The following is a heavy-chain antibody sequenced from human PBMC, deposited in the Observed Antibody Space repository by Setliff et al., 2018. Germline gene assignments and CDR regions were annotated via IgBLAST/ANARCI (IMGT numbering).Heavy chain of an antibody. D-gene: IGHD3-9*01. CDR2: IHISGST. CDR1: GGSISSYY. V-gene: IGHV4-59*08. Sequence: SETLSLTCTVSGGSISSYYWSWIRQPPGKGLEWIGYIHISGSTNYNPSLKSRVTISVDTSKNQFSLKLSSVTAADTAVYYCARHALSFDSAWDVWGKGTTVTVSS. CDR3: ARHALSFDSAWDV. J-gene: IGHJ6*04.